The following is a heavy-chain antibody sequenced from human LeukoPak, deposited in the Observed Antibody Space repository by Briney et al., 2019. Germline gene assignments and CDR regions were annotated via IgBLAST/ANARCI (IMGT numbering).Heavy chain of an antibody. CDR1: GFTVSSNY. Sequence: GGSLRLSCAASGFTVSSNYMNWVRQAPGKGLEWVSVIYSGGSTYYADSVKGRFTISRDNAKNTLYLQMNSLRAEDTAVYYCAKSGAVAGLIDYWGQGTLVTVSS. D-gene: IGHD6-19*01. CDR3: AKSGAVAGLIDY. CDR2: IYSGGST. V-gene: IGHV3-53*01. J-gene: IGHJ4*02.